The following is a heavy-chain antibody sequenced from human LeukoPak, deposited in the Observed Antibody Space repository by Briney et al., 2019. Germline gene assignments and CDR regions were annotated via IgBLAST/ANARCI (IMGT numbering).Heavy chain of an antibody. D-gene: IGHD6-6*01. J-gene: IGHJ4*02. CDR2: ISWNSGSI. CDR3: AKDMAYSSSSDFDY. Sequence: PGGSLRLSCAASGFTFDDYATHWVRQAPGKGLEWVSGISWNSGSIGYADSVKGRFTISRDNAKNSLYLQMNSLRAEDTALYYCAKDMAYSSSSDFDYWGQGTLVTVSS. V-gene: IGHV3-9*01. CDR1: GFTFDDYA.